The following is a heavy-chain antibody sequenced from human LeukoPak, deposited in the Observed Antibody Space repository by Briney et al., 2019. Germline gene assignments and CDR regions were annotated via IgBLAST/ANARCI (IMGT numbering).Heavy chain of an antibody. Sequence: GESLKISCKASGHTFTGYWIGWVRQMPGKGLEWMGIIHPEDSDTVYSPSFQGQVTISADNSICTAYLQWNSLKASDTAMYYCARLGPGGSAYYYYYMDVWGKGTTVTVSS. V-gene: IGHV5-51*01. CDR1: GHTFTGYW. CDR3: ARLGPGGSAYYYYYMDV. J-gene: IGHJ6*03. D-gene: IGHD3-16*01. CDR2: IHPEDSDT.